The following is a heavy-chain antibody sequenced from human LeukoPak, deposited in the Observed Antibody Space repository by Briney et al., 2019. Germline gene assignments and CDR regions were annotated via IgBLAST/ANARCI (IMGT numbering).Heavy chain of an antibody. CDR3: AKVAVAGTNWFDP. V-gene: IGHV3-48*01. J-gene: IGHJ5*02. D-gene: IGHD6-19*01. Sequence: PGGSLRLSCAASGFTFSTYSMSWVRQAPGKGLEWVSYISTSSSPIYYADSVKSRFTISRDNAKNSLYLQMNSLRAEDTAVYYCAKVAVAGTNWFDPWGQGTLVTVSS. CDR2: ISTSSSPI. CDR1: GFTFSTYS.